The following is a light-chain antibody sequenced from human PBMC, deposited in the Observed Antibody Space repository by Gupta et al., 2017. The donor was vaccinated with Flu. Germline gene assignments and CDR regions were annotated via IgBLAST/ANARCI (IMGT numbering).Light chain of an antibody. CDR3: GTWDDGLSAMI. V-gene: IGLV1-51*01. Sequence: VFSQPSSLSAHPAQNVTNSCSGTSFNIEINSVSSYQHFPGAAPKLLIFDNHKRPSGIPDRFSASKSGTSATLGITGLQTGDEATYYCGTWDDGLSAMIFGGGTKVTVL. CDR1: SFNIEINS. CDR2: DNH. J-gene: IGLJ2*01.